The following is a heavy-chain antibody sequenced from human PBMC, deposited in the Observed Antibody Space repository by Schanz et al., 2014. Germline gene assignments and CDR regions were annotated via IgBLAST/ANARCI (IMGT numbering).Heavy chain of an antibody. D-gene: IGHD3-10*01. CDR1: GYTFTGYY. CDR3: ARAKRFGDMDV. CDR2: INPNSGTT. V-gene: IGHV1-2*04. Sequence: QVQLVQSGAEVKKPGASVKVSCKASGYTFTGYYMHWVRQAPGQGLEWMGWINPNSGTTNYAQKFQGWVAMTRDTSNSTAYMELRNLRSDDAAVYYCARAKRFGDMDVWGQGTTVTVSS. J-gene: IGHJ6*02.